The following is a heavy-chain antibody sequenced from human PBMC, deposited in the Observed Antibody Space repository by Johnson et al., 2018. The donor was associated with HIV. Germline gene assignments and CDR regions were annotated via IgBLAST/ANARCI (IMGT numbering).Heavy chain of an antibody. J-gene: IGHJ3*02. CDR1: GFTFTNYW. CDR2: ITQDGSEK. Sequence: VQLVESGGGLVQPGGSLRLSCAASGFTFTNYWMSWVRQAPGEGLEWVADITQDGSEKYYMDSVKGRFTISRDNAKKSLYLQMNNLRAEDTAVYYCVRDDGSNYEAFDIWGQGTMVTVSS. V-gene: IGHV3-7*05. CDR3: VRDDGSNYEAFDI. D-gene: IGHD4-11*01.